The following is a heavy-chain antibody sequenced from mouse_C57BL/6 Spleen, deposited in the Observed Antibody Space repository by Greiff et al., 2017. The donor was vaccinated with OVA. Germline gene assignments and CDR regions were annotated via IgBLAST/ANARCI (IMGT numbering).Heavy chain of an antibody. CDR2: ISSGSSTI. CDR3: ARPSNWSWFAY. CDR1: GFTFSDYG. D-gene: IGHD4-1*01. Sequence: EVKVVESGGGLVKPGGSLKLSCAASGFTFSDYGMHWVRQAPEKGLEWVAYISSGSSTIYYADTVKGRFTISRDNAKNTLFLQMTSLRSEDTAMYYCARPSNWSWFAYWGQGTLVTVSA. J-gene: IGHJ3*01. V-gene: IGHV5-17*01.